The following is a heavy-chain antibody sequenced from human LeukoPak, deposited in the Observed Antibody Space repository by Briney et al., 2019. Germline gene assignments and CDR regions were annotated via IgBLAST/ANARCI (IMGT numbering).Heavy chain of an antibody. V-gene: IGHV1-69*13. J-gene: IGHJ4*02. CDR3: ARDYYDSSGYYFDY. D-gene: IGHD3-22*01. Sequence: GASVKVSCTASGGTFSSYAISWVRQAPGQGLEWMGGIIPIFGTANYAQKFQGRATITADESTSTAYMELSSLRSEDTAVYYCARDYYDSSGYYFDYWGQGTLVTVSS. CDR1: GGTFSSYA. CDR2: IIPIFGTA.